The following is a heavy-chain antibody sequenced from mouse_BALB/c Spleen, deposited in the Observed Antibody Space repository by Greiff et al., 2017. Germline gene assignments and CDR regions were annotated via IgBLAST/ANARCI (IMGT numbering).Heavy chain of an antibody. CDR2: IYPGNSDT. D-gene: IGHD1-1*01. J-gene: IGHJ3*01. CDR3: TRSPLLRVCWFAD. V-gene: IGHV1-5*01. Sequence: VQLQQSGTVLARPGASVKMSCKASGYTFTSYWMHWVKQRPGQGLEWIGAIYPGNSDTSYNQKFKGKAKLTAVTSTSTAYMELSSLTNEDSAVYYGTRSPLLRVCWFADWGQGTLVTGSA. CDR1: GYTFTSYW.